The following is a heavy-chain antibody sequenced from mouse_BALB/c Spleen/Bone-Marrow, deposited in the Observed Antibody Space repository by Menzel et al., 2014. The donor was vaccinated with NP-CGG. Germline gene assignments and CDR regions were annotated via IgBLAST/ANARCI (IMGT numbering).Heavy chain of an antibody. CDR1: GYTFTSYY. CDR3: TRYGNYYFDY. J-gene: IGHJ2*01. CDR2: INLSNGGT. V-gene: IGHV1S81*02. Sequence: QVQLQQPGAELVKPGASVKLSCKASGYTFTSYYMYWVKQRPGQGLEWIGEINLSNGGTNFNEKFKSKATLTVDKSSSTAYMQLSSLTSEDSAVYYCTRYGNYYFDYWGQGTTLTVSS. D-gene: IGHD2-1*01.